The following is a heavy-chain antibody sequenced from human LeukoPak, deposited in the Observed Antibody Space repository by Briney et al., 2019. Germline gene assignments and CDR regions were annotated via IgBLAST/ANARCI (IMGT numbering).Heavy chain of an antibody. J-gene: IGHJ4*02. D-gene: IGHD2-2*01. V-gene: IGHV4-59*12. CDR2: IFYSGSS. Sequence: SETLSLICNVSGGSIRSNYWGWIRQPPGKGLQYIGCIFYSGSSNYNPSLKSRVTISVDRSKNQFSLKLSSVTAADTAVYYCARINIVVVPANFDYWGQGTLVTVSS. CDR3: ARINIVVVPANFDY. CDR1: GGSIRSNY.